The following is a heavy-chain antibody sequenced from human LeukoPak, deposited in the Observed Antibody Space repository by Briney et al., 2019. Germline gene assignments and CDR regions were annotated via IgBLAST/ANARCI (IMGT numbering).Heavy chain of an antibody. CDR3: AREPPYYDILTGPDY. J-gene: IGHJ4*02. D-gene: IGHD3-9*01. V-gene: IGHV3-48*01. CDR1: GFTFSSYS. CDR2: ISSSSSTI. Sequence: GGSLRLSCAASGFTFSSYSMNWVRQAPGKGLEWVSCISSSSSTIYYTDSVKGRFTISRDNAKNSLYLQMNSLRAEDTAVYYCAREPPYYDILTGPDYWGQGTLVTVSS.